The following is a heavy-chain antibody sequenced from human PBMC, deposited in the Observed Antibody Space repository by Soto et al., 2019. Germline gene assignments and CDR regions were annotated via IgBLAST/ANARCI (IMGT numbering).Heavy chain of an antibody. CDR2: INNDGSDT. CDR3: VRDQATLLELFDW. V-gene: IGHV3-74*01. D-gene: IGHD1-7*01. J-gene: IGHJ4*02. Sequence: EVQLVESGGGLVHPGGSLRLSCAASGFSFSTYWMHWVRHIPGKGLEWVSRINNDGSDTSYADSVKGRFTTSRDNAKNTLFLQMNNLRLEDTAVYYFVRDQATLLELFDWWGQGTLVTVSS. CDR1: GFSFSTYW.